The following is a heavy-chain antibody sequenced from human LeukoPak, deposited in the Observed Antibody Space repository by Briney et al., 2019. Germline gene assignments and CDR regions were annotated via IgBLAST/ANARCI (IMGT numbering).Heavy chain of an antibody. J-gene: IGHJ4*02. CDR3: AKDLQDIVVVPAAMGGVAFDY. D-gene: IGHD2-2*01. CDR2: ISSSSSHI. V-gene: IGHV3-21*04. Sequence: SGGSLRLSCAASGFTVSSYSMNWVRQAPGKGLEWVSSISSSSSHIYYTDSMKGRFTISRDNAKNSLYLQMNSLRAEDTAVYYCAKDLQDIVVVPAAMGGVAFDYWGQGTLVTVSS. CDR1: GFTVSSYS.